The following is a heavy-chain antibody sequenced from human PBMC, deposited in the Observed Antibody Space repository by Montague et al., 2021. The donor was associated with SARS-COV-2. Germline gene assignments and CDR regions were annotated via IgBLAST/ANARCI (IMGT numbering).Heavy chain of an antibody. D-gene: IGHD1-26*01. CDR2: IYYSGST. CDR3: ARKGSGRSDLAY. V-gene: IGHV4-59*01. J-gene: IGHJ4*02. Sequence: SETLSLTCTVSGGSISSYYWSWIRQPPGKGLEWIGYIYYSGSTNYNPSLKSRVTISVDTSKNQFSLKLNSMTAADTAIYYCARKGSGRSDLAYWGQGTLVTVSS. CDR1: GGSISSYY.